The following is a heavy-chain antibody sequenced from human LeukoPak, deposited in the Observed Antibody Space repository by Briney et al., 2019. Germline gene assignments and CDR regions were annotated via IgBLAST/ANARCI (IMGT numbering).Heavy chain of an antibody. CDR1: GGSISSYY. D-gene: IGHD3-10*01. J-gene: IGHJ6*02. CDR3: ARELLWFGTYYYGMDV. CDR2: IYYSGST. V-gene: IGHV4-59*12. Sequence: PSETLSLTCTVSGGSISSYYWSWIRQPPGKGLEWIGYIYYSGSTNYNPSLKSRVTMSVDTSKNQFSLKLSSVTAADTAVYYCARELLWFGTYYYGMDVWGQGTTVTVSS.